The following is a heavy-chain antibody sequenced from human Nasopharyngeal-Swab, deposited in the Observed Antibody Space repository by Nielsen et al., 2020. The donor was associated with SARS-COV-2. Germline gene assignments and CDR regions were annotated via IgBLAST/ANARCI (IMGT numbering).Heavy chain of an antibody. J-gene: IGHJ5*02. D-gene: IGHD3/OR15-3a*01. V-gene: IGHV1-8*01. Sequence: SVKVSCKCSGYSFNRNDINWVRQAPGQGLEWMGWMNPKSGEVGYEQKFQGRVTMTRNPATATAYMELSGLRHEDTAVYYCARGAFGLDHSWFDPWGQGTLVTVSS. CDR2: MNPKSGEV. CDR3: ARGAFGLDHSWFDP. CDR1: GYSFNRND.